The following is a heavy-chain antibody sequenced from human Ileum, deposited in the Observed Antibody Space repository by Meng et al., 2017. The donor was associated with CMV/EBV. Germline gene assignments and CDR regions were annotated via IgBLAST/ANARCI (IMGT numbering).Heavy chain of an antibody. CDR2: INTNNGNT. J-gene: IGHJ4*02. D-gene: IGHD1-14*01. CDR3: ASGIDY. V-gene: IGHV1-18*01. Sequence: QDQLVQSGGEVKKPGASVEVSCKASGYTFTSQGITWVRQAPGQGLEWMGWINTNNGNTNYAWKFQGRVTMTTDTSTSTGYMELRSLRSDDTAVYYCASGIDYWGQGTLGTVDS. CDR1: GYTFTSQG.